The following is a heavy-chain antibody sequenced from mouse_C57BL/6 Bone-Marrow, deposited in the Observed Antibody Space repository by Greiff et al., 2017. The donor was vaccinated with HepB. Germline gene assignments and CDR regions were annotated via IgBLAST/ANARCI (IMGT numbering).Heavy chain of an antibody. J-gene: IGHJ1*03. CDR2: IHPSDSDT. D-gene: IGHD1-1*01. CDR1: GYTFTSYW. V-gene: IGHV1-74*01. Sequence: VQLQQPGAELVKPGASVKVSCKASGYTFTSYWMHWVKQRPGQGLEWIARIHPSDSDTNYNQKFKGKATLTVDKSSSTAYMQLSSLTSEDSAVYYCAIRGSSYWYFDVWGTGTTVTVSS. CDR3: AIRGSSYWYFDV.